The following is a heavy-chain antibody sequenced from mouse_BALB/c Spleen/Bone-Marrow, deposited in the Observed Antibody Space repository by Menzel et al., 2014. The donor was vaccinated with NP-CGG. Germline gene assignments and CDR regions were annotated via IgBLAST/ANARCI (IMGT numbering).Heavy chain of an antibody. Sequence: EAKVEESGGGLVQPGGSLRLSCTTSGFTFTDYYMSWVRQPPGKALEWLAFIRNKAYGYTTEYSASVRGRFTISRDNSQSILYLQMNTLRAEDSATYYCARFPMDYWGQGTSVTVSS. V-gene: IGHV7-3*02. CDR2: IRNKAYGYTT. J-gene: IGHJ4*01. CDR1: GFTFTDYY. CDR3: ARFPMDY.